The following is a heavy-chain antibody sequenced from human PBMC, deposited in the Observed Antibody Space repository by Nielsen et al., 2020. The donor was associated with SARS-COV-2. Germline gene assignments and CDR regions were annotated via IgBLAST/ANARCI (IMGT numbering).Heavy chain of an antibody. Sequence: GESLKISCAASGFSFNNYGMHWVRQTPGKGLEWVAYISYEGSKQYYADSVKGRFTLSRDNAKNSLSLQMNGLRAEDTAVYYCARGAVGSTFFDFWGQGALVTVSS. CDR3: ARGAVGSTFFDF. J-gene: IGHJ4*02. CDR2: ISYEGSKQ. D-gene: IGHD1-26*01. CDR1: GFSFNNYG. V-gene: IGHV3-30*03.